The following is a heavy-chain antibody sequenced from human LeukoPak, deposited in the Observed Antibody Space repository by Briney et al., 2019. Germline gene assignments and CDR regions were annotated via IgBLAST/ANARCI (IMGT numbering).Heavy chain of an antibody. D-gene: IGHD3-16*02. Sequence: ASVKVSCKASGYTFTSYAMNWVRQAPGQGLEWMGWINTNTGSPTYAQGFTGRFVFSLDTSVSTAYLQISSLKAEDTAVYYCARVGYDHVWGSYRLYFDYWGQGTLVTVSS. J-gene: IGHJ4*02. CDR2: INTNTGSP. V-gene: IGHV7-4-1*02. CDR3: ARVGYDHVWGSYRLYFDY. CDR1: GYTFTSYA.